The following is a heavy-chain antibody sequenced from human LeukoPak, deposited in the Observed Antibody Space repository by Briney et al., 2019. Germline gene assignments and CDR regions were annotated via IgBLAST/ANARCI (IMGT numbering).Heavy chain of an antibody. V-gene: IGHV3-49*03. D-gene: IGHD5-12*01. CDR3: SREGLTVGTTDNDY. CDR1: GFTFGDYA. CDR2: IRSKAYGGKT. Sequence: GGSLRLSCTVSGFTFGDYAMSWFRQAPGKGLEWVAFIRSKAYGGKTEYAASVKGRFTISRDDSKSIAYLQMNSLKTEDTAVYYCSREGLTVGTTDNDYWGQGTLVTVSS. J-gene: IGHJ4*02.